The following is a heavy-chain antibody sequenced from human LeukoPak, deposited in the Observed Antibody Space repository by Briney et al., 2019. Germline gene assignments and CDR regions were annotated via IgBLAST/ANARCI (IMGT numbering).Heavy chain of an antibody. J-gene: IGHJ4*02. V-gene: IGHV3-30*04. CDR2: ISFDGSDK. CDR3: ARDGGEGYIVLHFDY. Sequence: PGGSLRLSCAASGFTFSSYSMHWVRQAPGKGLEWVTVISFDGSDKYYADSVKGRFTISRDNSKNTVYLEMNSLRGEDTAVYYCARDGGEGYIVLHFDYWGQGTLVTVSS. CDR1: GFTFSSYS. D-gene: IGHD5-24*01.